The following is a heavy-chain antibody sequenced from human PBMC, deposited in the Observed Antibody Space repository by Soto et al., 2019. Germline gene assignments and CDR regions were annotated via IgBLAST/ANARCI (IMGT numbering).Heavy chain of an antibody. CDR3: ASGHDAYKVRY. CDR2: IYYTGTT. CDR1: GGSISSGVDGSY. V-gene: IGHV4-31*03. Sequence: QVQLQESGPGLVKPSQTLSLICIVSGGSISSGVDGSYWTCIRQHPGKGLEWIGYIYYTGTTYYNPSLKIRPTISVDTSENHFSLELSSVTAAYTAIYFCASGHDAYKVRYWGQGTLVTVSS. J-gene: IGHJ4*02. D-gene: IGHD1-1*01.